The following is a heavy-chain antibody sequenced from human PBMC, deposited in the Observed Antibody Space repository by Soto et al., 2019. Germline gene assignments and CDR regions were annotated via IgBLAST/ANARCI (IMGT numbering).Heavy chain of an antibody. J-gene: IGHJ6*02. CDR2: IWYDGSNK. CDR3: ARCPRENYSYYGMDV. Sequence: PGGSLRLSCAASGFTFSSYGMHWVRQAPGKGLEWVAVIWYDGSNKYYADSVKGRFTISRDNSKNTLYLQMNSLRAEDTAVYYCARCPRENYSYYGMDVWGQGTTVTVSS. CDR1: GFTFSSYG. V-gene: IGHV3-33*01.